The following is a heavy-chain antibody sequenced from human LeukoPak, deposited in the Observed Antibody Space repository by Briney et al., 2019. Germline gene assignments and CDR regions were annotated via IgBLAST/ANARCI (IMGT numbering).Heavy chain of an antibody. CDR2: IIPILGIA. CDR1: GGTFSSYT. J-gene: IGHJ4*02. Sequence: SVKVSCKASGGTFSSYTISWVRQAPGQGLEWMGRIIPILGIANYAQKFQGRVTITADKSTSSAYMELSSLRSEDTAVYYCARDGNDILTGYYFDYWGQGTLVTVSS. D-gene: IGHD3-9*01. V-gene: IGHV1-69*04. CDR3: ARDGNDILTGYYFDY.